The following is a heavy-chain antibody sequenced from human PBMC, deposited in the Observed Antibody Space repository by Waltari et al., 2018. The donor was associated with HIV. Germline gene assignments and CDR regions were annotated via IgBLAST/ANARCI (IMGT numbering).Heavy chain of an antibody. CDR2: ISDTGRST. Sequence: EVQLLESGGGLVQPGGSLRLSCAASGFTFRSNAMNWVRQAPGKGLEWVSVISDTGRSTYYADSVKGRFTIARDNSKNTLYLQMSSLRADDTAVYYCAKVVAGIPTPIDYWGQGTLVTVSS. CDR1: GFTFRSNA. D-gene: IGHD6-19*01. CDR3: AKVVAGIPTPIDY. J-gene: IGHJ4*02. V-gene: IGHV3-23*01.